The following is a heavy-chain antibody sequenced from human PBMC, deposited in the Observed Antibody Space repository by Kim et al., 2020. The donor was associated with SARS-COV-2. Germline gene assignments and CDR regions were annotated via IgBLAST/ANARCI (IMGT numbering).Heavy chain of an antibody. CDR3: ARERTLYYDFWRGAFDI. D-gene: IGHD3-3*01. CDR2: INPNSGGT. Sequence: ASVKVSCKASGYTFTGYYMHWVRQAPGQGLEWMGRINPNSGGTNYAQKFQGRVTMTRDTSISTAYMELSSLRSEDTAVYYCARERTLYYDFWRGAFDIWGQGTMVTVSS. J-gene: IGHJ3*02. V-gene: IGHV1-2*06. CDR1: GYTFTGYY.